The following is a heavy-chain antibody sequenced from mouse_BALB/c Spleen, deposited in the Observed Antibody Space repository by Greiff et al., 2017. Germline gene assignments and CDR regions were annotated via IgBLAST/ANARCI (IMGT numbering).Heavy chain of an antibody. Sequence: EVMLVESGGGLVKPGGSLKLSCAASGFTFSSYTMSWVRQTPEKRLEWVATISSGGGNTYYPDSVKGRFTISRDNAKNNLYLQMSSLRSEDTALYYCARYGGGFAYWGQGTLVTVSA. J-gene: IGHJ3*01. CDR3: ARYGGGFAY. CDR1: GFTFSSYT. CDR2: ISSGGGNT. V-gene: IGHV5-9*03.